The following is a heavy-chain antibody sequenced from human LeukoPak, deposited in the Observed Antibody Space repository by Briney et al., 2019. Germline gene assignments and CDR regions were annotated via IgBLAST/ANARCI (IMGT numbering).Heavy chain of an antibody. CDR1: GYSFTSYW. CDR3: ARRRYYGSGSQENWFDP. J-gene: IGHJ5*02. D-gene: IGHD3-10*01. V-gene: IGHV5-51*01. CDR2: IYPGDSDT. Sequence: GESLQISCKGFGYSFTSYWIGWVRQMPGKGLEWMGIIYPGDSDTRYSPSFQGQVTISADKSISTAYLQWSSLKASDTAMYYCARRRYYGSGSQENWFDPWGQGTLVTVSS.